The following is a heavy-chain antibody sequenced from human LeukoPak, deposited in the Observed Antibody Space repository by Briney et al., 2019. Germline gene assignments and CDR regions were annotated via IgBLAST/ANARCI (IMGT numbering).Heavy chain of an antibody. CDR3: ARSDKPYDFWSGYSLFDSIYYYGMDV. V-gene: IGHV3-33*01. J-gene: IGHJ6*02. D-gene: IGHD3-3*01. Sequence: GGSLRLSCAASGFTFSSYGMHWVRQAPGKGLEWVAVIWYDGSNKYYADSVKGRFTISRDNSKNTLYLQMNSLRAEDTAVYYCARSDKPYDFWSGYSLFDSIYYYGMDVWGQGTTVTVSS. CDR1: GFTFSSYG. CDR2: IWYDGSNK.